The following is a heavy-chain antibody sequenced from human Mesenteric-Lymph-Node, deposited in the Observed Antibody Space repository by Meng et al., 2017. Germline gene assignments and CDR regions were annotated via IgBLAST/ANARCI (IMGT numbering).Heavy chain of an antibody. CDR2: MYYSGST. D-gene: IGHD2-15*01. CDR3: ARDYCSGGSCYSGEVNWFDP. J-gene: IGHJ5*02. Sequence: GSLRPSCSVSGGSISSYYWSWIRQPPGKGLEWIGNMYYSGSTNHNPSLKSRVTISVDTSKNQFSLKLSSVTAADTAVYYCARDYCSGGSCYSGEVNWFDPWGQGTQVIVSS. CDR1: GGSISSYY. V-gene: IGHV4-59*01.